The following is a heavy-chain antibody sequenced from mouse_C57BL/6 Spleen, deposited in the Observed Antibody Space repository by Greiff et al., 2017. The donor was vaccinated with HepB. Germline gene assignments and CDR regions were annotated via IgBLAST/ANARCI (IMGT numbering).Heavy chain of an antibody. D-gene: IGHD3-3*01. CDR2: IYPGSGST. V-gene: IGHV1-55*01. CDR1: GYTFTSYW. J-gene: IGHJ4*01. Sequence: VQLQQSGAELVKPGASVKMSCKASGYTFTSYWITWVKQRPGQGLEWIGDIYPGSGSTNYNEKFKSKATLTVDTSSSTAYMQLSSLTSEDSAVYYCARGIGTRSMDYWGQGTSVTVSS. CDR3: ARGIGTRSMDY.